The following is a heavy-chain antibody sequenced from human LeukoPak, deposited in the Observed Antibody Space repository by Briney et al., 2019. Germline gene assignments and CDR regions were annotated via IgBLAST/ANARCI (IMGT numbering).Heavy chain of an antibody. CDR2: ISYDGSNK. CDR1: GFTFSSYG. Sequence: PGGSLRLSCAASGFTFSSYGMHWVRQAPGKGLEWVAVISYDGSNKYYADSVKGRFTISRDNSKNTLYLQMNSLRAEDTAVYYCAKETGGDWGQGTLVTVSS. CDR3: AKETGGD. D-gene: IGHD3-10*01. J-gene: IGHJ4*02. V-gene: IGHV3-30*18.